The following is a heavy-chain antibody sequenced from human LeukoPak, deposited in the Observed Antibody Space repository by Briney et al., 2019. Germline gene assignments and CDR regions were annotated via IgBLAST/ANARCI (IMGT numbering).Heavy chain of an antibody. V-gene: IGHV3-7*01. CDR3: ARAADTNRFDP. Sequence: PGGSLRLSCAASGFTYTTYWMTWVRQAPGKGLEWVANIKQDGSEKYYVDSVKGRFTISRDNAKNSLYLQMNSLRAEDTAVYYCARAADTNRFDPWGQGALVTVSS. J-gene: IGHJ5*02. D-gene: IGHD5-18*01. CDR2: IKQDGSEK. CDR1: GFTYTTYW.